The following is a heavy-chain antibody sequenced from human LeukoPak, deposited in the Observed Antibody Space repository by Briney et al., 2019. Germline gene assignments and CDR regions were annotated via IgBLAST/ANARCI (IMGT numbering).Heavy chain of an antibody. CDR2: IIPILNIA. D-gene: IGHD2-2*02. Sequence: SVKVSCKASGGTFSSYAISWVRQAPGQGLEWMGRIIPILNIANYAQKLQGRVTMTTDTSTSTAYMELRSLRSDDTAVYYCARGGLGDVVVPAAIHYWGQGTLVTVSS. V-gene: IGHV1-69*04. CDR3: ARGGLGDVVVPAAIHY. CDR1: GGTFSSYA. J-gene: IGHJ4*02.